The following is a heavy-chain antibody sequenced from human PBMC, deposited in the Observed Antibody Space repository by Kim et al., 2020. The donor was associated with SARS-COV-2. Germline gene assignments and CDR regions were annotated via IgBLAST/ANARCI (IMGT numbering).Heavy chain of an antibody. Sequence: SETLSLTCAVYGGSFSGYYWSWIRQPPGKGLEWIGEINHSGSTNYNPSLKSRVTISVDTSKNQFSLKLSSVTAADTAVYYCARVGVVPAAMPEKYYYYYGMDVWGQGTTVTVSS. J-gene: IGHJ6*02. CDR3: ARVGVVPAAMPEKYYYYYGMDV. D-gene: IGHD2-2*01. CDR2: INHSGST. V-gene: IGHV4-34*01. CDR1: GGSFSGYY.